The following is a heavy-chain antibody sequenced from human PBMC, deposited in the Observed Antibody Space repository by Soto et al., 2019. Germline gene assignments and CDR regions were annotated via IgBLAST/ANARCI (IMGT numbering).Heavy chain of an antibody. CDR2: VNEDGSEK. Sequence: EMQLVESGGGLVQPGGSLRLSCAASGFTFSNQWMSWVRQAPGKGLEWVAKVNEDGSEKSYVDSVKGRFTISRDTAMSSLYLQRDGLRAEDTAVYHCVRDAAWSFDYWGQGTLVTVSS. J-gene: IGHJ4*02. D-gene: IGHD2-15*01. V-gene: IGHV3-7*01. CDR3: VRDAAWSFDY. CDR1: GFTFSNQW.